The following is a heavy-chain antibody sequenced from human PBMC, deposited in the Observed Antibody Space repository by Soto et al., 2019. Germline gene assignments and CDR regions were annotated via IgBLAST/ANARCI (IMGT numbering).Heavy chain of an antibody. CDR2: INHSGST. J-gene: IGHJ4*02. Sequence: SETLSLTCAVYGGSFSGYYWSWIRQPPGKGLEWIGEINHSGSTNYNPSLKSRVTISVDTSKNQFSLKLSSVTAADTAVYYCARAVRGVIMNGPLDDWGQGTLVTVSS. D-gene: IGHD3-10*01. V-gene: IGHV4-34*01. CDR1: GGSFSGYY. CDR3: ARAVRGVIMNGPLDD.